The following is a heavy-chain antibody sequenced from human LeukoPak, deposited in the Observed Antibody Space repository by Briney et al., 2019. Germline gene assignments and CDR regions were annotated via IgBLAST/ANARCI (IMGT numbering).Heavy chain of an antibody. CDR3: ARAHPFASAFDI. V-gene: IGHV4-31*03. CDR1: GGSISSGGYY. J-gene: IGHJ3*02. CDR2: IYYSGST. Sequence: PSQTLSLTCTVSGGSISSGGYYWSWIRQHPGKGLEWIGYIYYSGSTYYNPSLKSRVTISVDTSKNQFSLKLSSVTAADTAVYYCARAHPFASAFDIWGQGTMVTVSS. D-gene: IGHD3-10*01.